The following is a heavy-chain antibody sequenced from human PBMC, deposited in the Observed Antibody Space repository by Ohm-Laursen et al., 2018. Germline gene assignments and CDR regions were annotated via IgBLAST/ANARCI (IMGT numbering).Heavy chain of an antibody. J-gene: IGHJ6*02. CDR1: GGSIGSYY. Sequence: PGTLSLTCTVSGGSIGSYYWSWIRQPAGKGLEWIGRIYTSGSTNYNPSLKSRVTMSVDTSKNQFSLKLSSVTAADTAVYYCARDWREYSSGSGVYYYGMDVWGQGTTVTVSS. CDR3: ARDWREYSSGSGVYYYGMDV. CDR2: IYTSGST. V-gene: IGHV4-4*07. D-gene: IGHD6-19*01.